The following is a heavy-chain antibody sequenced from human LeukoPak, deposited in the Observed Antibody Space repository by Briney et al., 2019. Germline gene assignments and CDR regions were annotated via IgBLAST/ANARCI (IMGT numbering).Heavy chain of an antibody. CDR3: AKEPRKYCSSTSCPNWIDP. V-gene: IGHV3-23*01. Sequence: GGSLRLSRAASGFTFSTYAMSWVRQAPGKGLEWVSAISASGGTTYYVDFVKGRFTISRDNSKNTLYLQMSSLRVEDTAVYYCAKEPRKYCSSTSCPNWIDPWGQGTLVTVSS. CDR2: ISASGGTT. D-gene: IGHD2-2*01. CDR1: GFTFSTYA. J-gene: IGHJ5*02.